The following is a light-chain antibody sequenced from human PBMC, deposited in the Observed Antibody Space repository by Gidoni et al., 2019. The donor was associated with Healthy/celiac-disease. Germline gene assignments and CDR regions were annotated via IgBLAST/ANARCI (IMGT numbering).Light chain of an antibody. CDR3: QQSYSTLWT. V-gene: IGKV1-39*01. J-gene: IGKJ1*01. CDR1: QSISSY. Sequence: DIQLTQSPSSLSASVGDRVTITCRASQSISSYLNWYQQKPGKAPKLLIYAASSLQSGVPSRVSGSGSGTDFTLTISSLQPEDFATYYCQQSYSTLWTFXQXTKVEIK. CDR2: AAS.